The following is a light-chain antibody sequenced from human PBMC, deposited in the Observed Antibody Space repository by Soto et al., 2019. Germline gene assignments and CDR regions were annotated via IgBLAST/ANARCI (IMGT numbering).Light chain of an antibody. J-gene: IGKJ4*01. Sequence: DIPMTQSPSTLSASVGDRVTITCRASQRIGDWLAWYQQKPGKAPKLLIYKASTVETDVPSRFSGSGSGTEFTLTISSLQPDDFGTYYCQQYNTFFSFGGGTRVEIK. V-gene: IGKV1-5*03. CDR2: KAS. CDR1: QRIGDW. CDR3: QQYNTFFS.